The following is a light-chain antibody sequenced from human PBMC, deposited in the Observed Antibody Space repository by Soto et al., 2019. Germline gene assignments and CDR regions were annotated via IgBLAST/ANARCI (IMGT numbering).Light chain of an antibody. CDR2: DAS. CDR3: QQYGNSHFT. J-gene: IGKJ3*01. Sequence: EIVLTQSPSTLSLSPGERATLSCRASQSVRSSLAWYQQQPGQAPRLLIYDASNRATGIPDRFSGSGSGTDFILTISRLEPEDFAVYYCQQYGNSHFTFGPGTKVDIK. CDR1: QSVRSS. V-gene: IGKV3-11*01.